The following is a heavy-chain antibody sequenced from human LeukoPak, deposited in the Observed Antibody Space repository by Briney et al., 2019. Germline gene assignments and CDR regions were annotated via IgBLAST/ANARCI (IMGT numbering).Heavy chain of an antibody. Sequence: PSETLSLTCTVSGGSINSYYWSWIRQPPGKGLEWIAYMYYSGSTSYNPSLKRRVTISVDTSKNQFSLKLNSVTAADTAMYYCARLFHPALSGNYPFDYWGQGTLVTVSS. D-gene: IGHD1-26*01. V-gene: IGHV4-59*01. CDR2: MYYSGST. CDR3: ARLFHPALSGNYPFDY. CDR1: GGSINSYY. J-gene: IGHJ4*02.